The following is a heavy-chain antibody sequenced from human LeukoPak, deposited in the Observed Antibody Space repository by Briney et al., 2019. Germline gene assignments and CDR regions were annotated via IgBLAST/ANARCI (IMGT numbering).Heavy chain of an antibody. CDR2: IRYDGSNK. CDR3: AKIGYSGSGVGYYMDV. V-gene: IGHV3-30*02. CDR1: AFTFSRYG. D-gene: IGHD3-10*01. J-gene: IGHJ6*03. Sequence: PGGSLRLSCAASAFTFSRYGMHWVRQAPGKGLEWVAFIRYDGSNKYYADSVKGRFTISRDNSKNTLYLQMNSLRAEDTAVYYCAKIGYSGSGVGYYMDVWGKGTTVTISS.